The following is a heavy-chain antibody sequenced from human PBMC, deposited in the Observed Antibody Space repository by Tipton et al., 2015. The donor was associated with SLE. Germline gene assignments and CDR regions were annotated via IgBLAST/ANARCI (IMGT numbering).Heavy chain of an antibody. D-gene: IGHD3-22*01. CDR1: GFTFRSYW. CDR3: AKEGPMIVVVNYFDY. V-gene: IGHV3-74*01. CDR2: IKSDGSTT. Sequence: GSLRLSCAASGFTFRSYWMHWVRQAPGKGLVWVSRIKSDGSTTNHADSVKGRFTISRDNAKNTLYLQMNSLRAEDTAVYYCAKEGPMIVVVNYFDYWGQGTLVTVSS. J-gene: IGHJ4*02.